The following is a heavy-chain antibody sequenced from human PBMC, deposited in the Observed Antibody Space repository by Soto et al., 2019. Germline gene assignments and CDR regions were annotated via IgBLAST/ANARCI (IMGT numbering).Heavy chain of an antibody. Sequence: GGSLRLSCAASGFTFDDYAMHWVWQAPGKGLEWVSGISWNSGSIGYADSVKGRFTISRDNAKNSLYLQMNSLRAEDTALYYCAKGGGEEYSSSSGAFDIWGQGTMVTVSS. J-gene: IGHJ3*02. D-gene: IGHD6-6*01. CDR2: ISWNSGSI. CDR1: GFTFDDYA. CDR3: AKGGGEEYSSSSGAFDI. V-gene: IGHV3-9*01.